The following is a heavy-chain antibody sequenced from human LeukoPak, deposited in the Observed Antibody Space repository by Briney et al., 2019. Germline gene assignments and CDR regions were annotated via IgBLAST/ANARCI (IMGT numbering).Heavy chain of an antibody. J-gene: IGHJ6*03. CDR3: AGGPNTAMVIFRYYYYMDV. V-gene: IGHV4-34*01. D-gene: IGHD5-18*01. CDR2: INHSGST. Sequence: SETLSLTCAVYGGSFSGYYWSWIRQPPGKGLEWIGEINHSGSTNYNPSPKSRVTISVDTSKNQFSLKLSSVTAADTAVYYCAGGPNTAMVIFRYYYYMDVWGKGTTVTVSS. CDR1: GGSFSGYY.